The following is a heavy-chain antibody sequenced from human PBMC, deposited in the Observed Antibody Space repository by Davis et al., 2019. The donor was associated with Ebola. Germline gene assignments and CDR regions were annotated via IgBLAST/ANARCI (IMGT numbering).Heavy chain of an antibody. V-gene: IGHV4-59*01. Sequence: MPSEPLSLTCTVSGGSITGYSWNWIRQSPGKGLEWIGFITYTGYTTYNPSLKSRVSMSVDPSGNHFSLDLKPVTAADTAVYYCARDSVGALVVWGHGTMVTVS. CDR2: ITYTGYT. J-gene: IGHJ3*01. CDR1: GGSITGYS. CDR3: ARDSVGALVV.